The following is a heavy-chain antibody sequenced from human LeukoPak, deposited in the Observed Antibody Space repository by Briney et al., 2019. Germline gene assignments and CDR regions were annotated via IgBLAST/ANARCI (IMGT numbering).Heavy chain of an antibody. J-gene: IGHJ4*02. D-gene: IGHD3-22*01. Sequence: GGSLRLSCAASGFTVSSNYMSWVRQAPGKGLEWVSVIYSGGSTYYADSVKGRFTISRDNSKNTLYLQMNSLRAEDTAVYYCARGPYYYYDSSGYEYFDYWGQGTLVTVSS. V-gene: IGHV3-53*01. CDR2: IYSGGST. CDR1: GFTVSSNY. CDR3: ARGPYYYYDSSGYEYFDY.